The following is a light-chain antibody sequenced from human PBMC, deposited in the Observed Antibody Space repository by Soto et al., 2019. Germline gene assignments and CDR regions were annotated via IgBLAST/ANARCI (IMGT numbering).Light chain of an antibody. J-gene: IGKJ1*01. CDR2: GAS. Sequence: EIGVTQSPSALSVYPRERATLSCMASQSVSSNLAWYQQKPGQAPRLLIYGASTRATGIPARFSGSGSGTEFTLTISSLQSEDFAVYYCQQRSNWPPTFGQGTKVDIK. V-gene: IGKV3-15*01. CDR3: QQRSNWPPT. CDR1: QSVSSN.